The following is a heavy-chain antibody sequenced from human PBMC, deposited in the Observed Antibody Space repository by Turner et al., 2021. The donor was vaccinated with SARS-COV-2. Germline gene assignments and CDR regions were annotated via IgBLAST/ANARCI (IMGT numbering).Heavy chain of an antibody. CDR3: ARHWEVAAAAYLARFDP. CDR2: IYYSGST. CDR1: GCSISSSSYD. D-gene: IGHD6-13*01. V-gene: IGHV4-39*01. Sequence: QLQLQESGPGLVKPSETLSLTCTVSGCSISSSSYDWGWIRQPPGKGLEWIGSIYYSGSTYYNPSLKSRVTISVDTSKNQFSLKLTSVTAADTAVYFCARHWEVAAAAYLARFDPWGQGTLVTVSS. J-gene: IGHJ5*02.